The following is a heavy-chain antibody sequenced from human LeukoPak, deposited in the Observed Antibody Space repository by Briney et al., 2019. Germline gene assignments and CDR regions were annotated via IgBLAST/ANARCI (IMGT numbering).Heavy chain of an antibody. D-gene: IGHD6-13*01. CDR1: GFTFDDYA. J-gene: IGHJ5*02. CDR3: AKDMWQQPTISIDP. Sequence: PGGSPRLSCAASGFTFDDYAMHWVRQAPGKGLEWVSGISWNSGSIGYADSVKGRFTISRDNAKNSLYLQMNSLRAEDTALYYCAKDMWQQPTISIDPWGQGTLVTVSS. CDR2: ISWNSGSI. V-gene: IGHV3-9*01.